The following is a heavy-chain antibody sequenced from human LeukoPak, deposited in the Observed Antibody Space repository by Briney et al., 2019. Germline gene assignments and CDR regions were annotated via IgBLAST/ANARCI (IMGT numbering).Heavy chain of an antibody. CDR1: GFTFSSYA. D-gene: IGHD6-13*01. Sequence: SGGSLRLSCAASGFTFSSYAMHWVRQAPGKGLEWVSASSGSGDSADYADAVKGRFTISRDNSKSTLYLQMTSLRVDDTAVYYCAKRATAGGFDSWGQGTLVTVSS. CDR2: SSGSGDSA. J-gene: IGHJ4*02. CDR3: AKRATAGGFDS. V-gene: IGHV3-23*01.